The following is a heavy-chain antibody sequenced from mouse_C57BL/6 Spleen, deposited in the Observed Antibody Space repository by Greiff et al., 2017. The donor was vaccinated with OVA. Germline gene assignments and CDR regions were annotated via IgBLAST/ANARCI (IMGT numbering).Heavy chain of an antibody. J-gene: IGHJ1*03. CDR1: GYTFTDYE. D-gene: IGHD2-4*01. CDR2: IDPETGGT. CDR3: TRERATMITTRYFDV. Sequence: QVQLKQSGAELVRPGASVTLSCKASGYTFTDYEMHWVKQTPVHGLEWIGAIDPETGGTAYNQKFKGKAILTADKSSSTAYMELRSLTSEDSAVYYCTRERATMITTRYFDVWGTGTTVTVSS. V-gene: IGHV1-15*01.